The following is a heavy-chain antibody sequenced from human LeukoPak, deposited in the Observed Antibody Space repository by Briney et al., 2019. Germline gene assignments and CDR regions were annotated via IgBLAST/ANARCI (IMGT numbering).Heavy chain of an antibody. CDR2: ISYDGSNK. V-gene: IGHV3-30-3*01. J-gene: IGHJ2*01. CDR1: GFTFSSYA. CDR3: AREGWGSFWYFDL. Sequence: GGSLRLSCAASGFTFSSYAMHWVRQSPGEGLEWVTVISYDGSNKYYADSVKGRFTISRDNSKNTMYLQMNSLRTEDTAVYYCAREGWGSFWYFDLWGHGTLVTVSS. D-gene: IGHD7-27*01.